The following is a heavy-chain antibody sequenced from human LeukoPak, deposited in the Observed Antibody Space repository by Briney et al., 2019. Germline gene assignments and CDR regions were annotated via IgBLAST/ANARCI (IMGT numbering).Heavy chain of an antibody. J-gene: IGHJ4*02. CDR2: IYSTGSSGST. CDR3: ARDPVYDRSGYGLGYYFDY. CDR1: GGSINFYH. D-gene: IGHD3-22*01. Sequence: SETLSLTCTVSGGSINFYHWSWIRQPAGKGLEWIGRIYSTGSSGSTNYNPSLKSRVTMSVDTPKNQFSLRLSSVTAADTAVYYCARDPVYDRSGYGLGYYFDYWGQGTQVTVSS. V-gene: IGHV4-4*07.